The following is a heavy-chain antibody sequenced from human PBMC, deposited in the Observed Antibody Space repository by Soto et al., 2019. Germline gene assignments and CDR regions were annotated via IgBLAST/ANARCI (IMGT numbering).Heavy chain of an antibody. CDR2: IDPSDSYT. J-gene: IGHJ6*02. CDR1: GYSFTSYW. D-gene: IGHD6-13*01. Sequence: PGESLKISCKGSGYSFTSYWISGVRQMTGKGLEWMGRIDPSDSYTNYSPAFQGHVTISADKSISTAYLQWSSLKASDTAMYYCSRKAAAASLYYYYGMDVWGQGTTVTVSS. V-gene: IGHV5-10-1*01. CDR3: SRKAAAASLYYYYGMDV.